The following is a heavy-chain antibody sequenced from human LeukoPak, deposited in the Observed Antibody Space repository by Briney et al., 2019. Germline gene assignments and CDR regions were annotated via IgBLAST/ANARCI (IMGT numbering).Heavy chain of an antibody. V-gene: IGHV3-15*01. CDR3: TTGYGHSDFDY. Sequence: PGGSLSLSCAASGFTITNARMGWVRQAPGKGLEWVGLIKSKIDGGTTDFAAPVKGRFTISIDDSKHTLYLQMNSLQSEDTGVYYCTTGYGHSDFDYWGPGDPVTVSS. CDR1: GFTITNAR. CDR2: IKSKIDGGTT. J-gene: IGHJ4*02. D-gene: IGHD3-3*02.